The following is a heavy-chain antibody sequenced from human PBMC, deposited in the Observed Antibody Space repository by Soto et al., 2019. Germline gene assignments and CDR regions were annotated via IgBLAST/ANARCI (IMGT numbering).Heavy chain of an antibody. J-gene: IGHJ5*02. Sequence: QVQLVQSGAEVKKPGASVKVSCKASGYTFTSYGISWVRQAPGQGLEWMGWISAYNGNTNYAQKLQGRVTMTTDTSTSTAYMELRSLRSDDTAVYYCAATYYYDSSGYHNWFDPWGQGTLVTVSS. D-gene: IGHD3-22*01. CDR1: GYTFTSYG. CDR3: AATYYYDSSGYHNWFDP. CDR2: ISAYNGNT. V-gene: IGHV1-18*01.